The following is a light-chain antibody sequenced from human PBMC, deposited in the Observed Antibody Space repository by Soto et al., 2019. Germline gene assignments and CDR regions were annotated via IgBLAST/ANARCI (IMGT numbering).Light chain of an antibody. Sequence: SVLTQPPSASGTPGQRVTISCSGSSSNIGSNTANWYQQVPGTAPKLLIHSSNQRPSGVPDRFSGSKSGTSASLAFSWVQSEDEADYYCAAWDDSLNAWVFGGGTKLTVL. CDR3: AAWDDSLNAWV. J-gene: IGLJ3*02. CDR1: SSNIGSNT. V-gene: IGLV1-44*01. CDR2: SSN.